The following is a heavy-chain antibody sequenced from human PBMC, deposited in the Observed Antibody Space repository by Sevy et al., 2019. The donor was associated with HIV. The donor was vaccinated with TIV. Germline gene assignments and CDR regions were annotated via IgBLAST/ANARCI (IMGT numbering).Heavy chain of an antibody. Sequence: GGSLRLSCAAAGFAFRDYAMNWFRLAPVKGLQWLGFFSSKAYGGTAVYAASVKGRFTISRDDSNTIAYLQMNNLEVEDTAVYYCTRENHLVFHGSGVNNWFEPWGQGTLVTVSS. D-gene: IGHD3-10*01. CDR3: TRENHLVFHGSGVNNWFEP. J-gene: IGHJ5*02. CDR2: FSSKAYGGTA. V-gene: IGHV3-49*03. CDR1: GFAFRDYA.